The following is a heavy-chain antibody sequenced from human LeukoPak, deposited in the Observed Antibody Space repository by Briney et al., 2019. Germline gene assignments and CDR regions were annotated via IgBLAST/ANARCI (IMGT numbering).Heavy chain of an antibody. Sequence: GASVKVSCKASGYSFTDYDLNWVRQATGQGLEWMGWMNPNSGNTGYAQKFQGRVTMTRNTSISTAYMELGSLRSEDTAVYYCARGTPSGWLGAAYWGQGTLVTVSP. D-gene: IGHD6-19*01. CDR1: GYSFTDYD. CDR3: ARGTPSGWLGAAY. V-gene: IGHV1-8*01. CDR2: MNPNSGNT. J-gene: IGHJ4*02.